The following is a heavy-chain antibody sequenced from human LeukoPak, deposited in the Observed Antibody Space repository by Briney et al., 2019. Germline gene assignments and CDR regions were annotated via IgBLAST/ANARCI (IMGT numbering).Heavy chain of an antibody. CDR1: GFTFSTYW. Sequence: GGSLRLSYAASGFTFSTYWMSWVRQVPGKGLEWLANIKYDGGEKYYVDSVKGRFTVSRDNAKNSLYLQMNSLRAEDTAVYYCTRAHGYRKTLLDYWGQGTLVTVSS. V-gene: IGHV3-7*01. CDR2: IKYDGGEK. CDR3: TRAHGYRKTLLDY. J-gene: IGHJ4*02. D-gene: IGHD6-13*01.